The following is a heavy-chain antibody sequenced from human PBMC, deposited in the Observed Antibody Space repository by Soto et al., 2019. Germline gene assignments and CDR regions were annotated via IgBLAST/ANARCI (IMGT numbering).Heavy chain of an antibody. CDR3: ASELYDSSGYHVF. CDR1: GFTFDWHW. J-gene: IGHJ4*02. D-gene: IGHD3-22*01. CDR2: IKQDGSEK. Sequence: EVHLVESGGGLVQPGGCLRLSCVASGFTFDWHWMTWVRQAPGKGLEWVANIKQDGSEKYYVDSVKGRFTICRHNAKNSRYLQMNSLRAEDTAVYYCASELYDSSGYHVFWGQGTLVTVSS. V-gene: IGHV3-7*03.